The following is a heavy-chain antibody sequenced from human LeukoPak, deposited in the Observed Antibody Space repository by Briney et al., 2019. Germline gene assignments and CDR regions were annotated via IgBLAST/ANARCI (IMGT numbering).Heavy chain of an antibody. Sequence: SETLSLTCTVSGGSISSYYWSWIRQPPGKGLEWLGYIYYSGSTNYNPSLKSRVTISVDTSKNQFSLKLSPVTAADTAVYYRARHRWPGRIAAALAGWFDPWGQGTLVTVSS. D-gene: IGHD6-13*01. CDR3: ARHRWPGRIAAALAGWFDP. CDR2: IYYSGST. V-gene: IGHV4-59*01. CDR1: GGSISSYY. J-gene: IGHJ5*02.